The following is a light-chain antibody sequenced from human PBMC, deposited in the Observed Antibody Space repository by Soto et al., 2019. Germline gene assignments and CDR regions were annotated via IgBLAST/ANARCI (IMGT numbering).Light chain of an antibody. V-gene: IGLV2-18*02. J-gene: IGLJ1*01. CDR1: SSDVGSSNG. Sequence: QSALTQPPSVSGSPGQSVAISCTGTSSDVGSSNGVSWYQQPPGTAPKLMIYDVSTRPSGVPDRFSGSKSGNTASLTISGLQAEDEADYYCSSYTSSSTYVFGTGTKLTVL. CDR3: SSYTSSSTYV. CDR2: DVS.